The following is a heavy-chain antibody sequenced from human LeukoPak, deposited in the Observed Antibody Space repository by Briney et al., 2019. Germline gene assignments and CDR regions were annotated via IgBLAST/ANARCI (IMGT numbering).Heavy chain of an antibody. D-gene: IGHD3-16*01. CDR1: GGSISPYY. V-gene: IGHV4-59*08. J-gene: IGHJ4*02. CDR2: IYYSGYT. Sequence: PSEALSLTCNVSGGSISPYYWSWLRQSPGKGVELIGYIYYSGYTNYNPSLTSRVTISLHPSKNQFSLKLPSVTAADTAMYYCARGGFRACDYWGQGTLVTVSS. CDR3: ARGGFRACDY.